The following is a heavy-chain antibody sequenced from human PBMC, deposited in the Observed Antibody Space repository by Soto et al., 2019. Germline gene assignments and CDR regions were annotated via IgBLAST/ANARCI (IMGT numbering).Heavy chain of an antibody. D-gene: IGHD3-10*01. J-gene: IGHJ4*02. Sequence: PGGSLRLSCAASGFTFSSYAMSWVRQAPGKGLEWVSAISGSGGSTYYADTVKGRFTISRDNSKNTLYLQMNSLRAEDTAVYYCAKDPRAHMNYMVRGNDYWGQGTLVTVSS. CDR3: AKDPRAHMNYMVRGNDY. CDR1: GFTFSSYA. V-gene: IGHV3-23*01. CDR2: ISGSGGST.